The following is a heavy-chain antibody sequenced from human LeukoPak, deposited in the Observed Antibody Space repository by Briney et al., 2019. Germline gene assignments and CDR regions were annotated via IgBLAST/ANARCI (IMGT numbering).Heavy chain of an antibody. D-gene: IGHD6-6*01. J-gene: IGHJ5*02. CDR2: IIPIFGTA. Sequence: GASVKLSCKASGGTFSSYAISWVRQAPGQGLEWMGGIIPIFGTANYAQKFQGRVTITTDESTSTAYMELSSLRSEDTAVYYCARGGAARPAGWFDPWGQGTLVTVSS. CDR1: GGTFSSYA. V-gene: IGHV1-69*05. CDR3: ARGGAARPAGWFDP.